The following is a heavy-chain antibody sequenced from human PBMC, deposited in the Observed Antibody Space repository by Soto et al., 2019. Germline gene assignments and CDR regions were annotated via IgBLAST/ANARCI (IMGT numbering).Heavy chain of an antibody. CDR1: GYTFNDFG. V-gene: IGHV1-18*01. CDR2: IYSKAGKM. D-gene: IGHD2-15*01. CDR3: ARDIAFDIDY. Sequence: QVHLLQSGAEVQKPGASVKVSCKPSGYTFNDFGITWVRQAPGLGLEWLGWIYSKAGKMNFAPKFQNRVIVTTDTSTSTAFMELTSLTFDDSAIYFCARDIAFDIDYWGQGTQVTVS. J-gene: IGHJ4*02.